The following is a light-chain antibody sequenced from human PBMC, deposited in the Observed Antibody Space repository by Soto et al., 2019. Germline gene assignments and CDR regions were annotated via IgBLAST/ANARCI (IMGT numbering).Light chain of an antibody. CDR1: SSDVGGYNY. Sequence: QSALTQPPSASGSPGQSVTISCTGTSSDVGGYNYVSWYQQHPGKAPKLMISEVSKRPSGVPDRFSGSKSGNTAALTVSGLQAAYEADYYCSSFAGHNNLVFGGGTKLTVL. CDR2: EVS. J-gene: IGLJ2*01. CDR3: SSFAGHNNLV. V-gene: IGLV2-8*01.